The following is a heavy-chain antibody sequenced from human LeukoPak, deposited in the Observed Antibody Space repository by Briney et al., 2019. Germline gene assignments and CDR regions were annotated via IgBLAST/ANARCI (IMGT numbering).Heavy chain of an antibody. CDR1: GFPFSSSV. D-gene: IGHD1-1*01. CDR2: MSFDGSNT. J-gene: IGHJ4*02. CDR3: ARDAGTWGYGYNFDC. Sequence: GMSLRLSCAASGFPFSSSVMHLVRPAPAKGLERVAVMSFDGSNTHYADAVKGRFTVYRDNSKNTLYLQMTGLRADDTAVYYCARDAGTWGYGYNFDCWGQGTLVTVSS. V-gene: IGHV3-30*03.